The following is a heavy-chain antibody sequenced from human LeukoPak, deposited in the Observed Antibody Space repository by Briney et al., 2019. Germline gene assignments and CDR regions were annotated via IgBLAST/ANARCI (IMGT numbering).Heavy chain of an antibody. J-gene: IGHJ4*02. V-gene: IGHV3-74*01. CDR2: IASDGSST. D-gene: IGHD4-23*01. Sequence: PGGSLRLSCAASGFTFSSYWMNWVRHAPGKGLVRVSRIASDGSSTTYAHSVKGRYRLSRDNPKNTLYLQMQSLRVEDTSLYFCARGRPHGNDYWGQGSLVTVSS. CDR1: GFTFSSYW. CDR3: ARGRPHGNDY.